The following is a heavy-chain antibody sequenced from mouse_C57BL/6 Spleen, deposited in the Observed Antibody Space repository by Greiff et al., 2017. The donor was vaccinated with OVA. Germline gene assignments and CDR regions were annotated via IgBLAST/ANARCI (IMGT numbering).Heavy chain of an antibody. CDR3: ARDSSGYVGVFAY. D-gene: IGHD3-2*02. CDR1: GYTFTSYW. Sequence: VQLQQPGTELVKPGASVKLSCKASGYTFTSYWMHWVKQRPGQGLEWIGNINPSNGGTNYNEKFKSKATLTVDKSSSTAYMQLSSLTSEDSAVYYCARDSSGYVGVFAYWGQGTLVTVSA. J-gene: IGHJ3*01. V-gene: IGHV1-53*01. CDR2: INPSNGGT.